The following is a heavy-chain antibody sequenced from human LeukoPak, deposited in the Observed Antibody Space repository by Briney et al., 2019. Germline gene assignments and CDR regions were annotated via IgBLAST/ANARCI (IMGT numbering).Heavy chain of an antibody. V-gene: IGHV4-34*01. Sequence: PSETLSLTCAVYGGSFSGYYWSWIRQPPGKGLEWIGEINHSGSTNYNPSLKSRVTISVDTSKNQFSLKLSSVTAADTAVYYCAREAGATNFDYWGQGTLVTVSS. J-gene: IGHJ4*02. D-gene: IGHD1-26*01. CDR1: GGSFSGYY. CDR2: INHSGST. CDR3: AREAGATNFDY.